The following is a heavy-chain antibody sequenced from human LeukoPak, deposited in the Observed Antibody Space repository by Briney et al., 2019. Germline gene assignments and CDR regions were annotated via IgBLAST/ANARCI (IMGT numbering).Heavy chain of an antibody. CDR1: GYTFTSYY. Sequence: PTASVKVSCKASGYTFTSYYMHWVRQAPGQRLEWMGIINPSGGSTSYAQKFQGRVTMTRDTSTSTVYMELSSLRSEDTAVYYCARAGGLTMIVVVLDYWGQGTLVTVSS. D-gene: IGHD3-22*01. CDR3: ARAGGLTMIVVVLDY. V-gene: IGHV1-46*01. CDR2: INPSGGST. J-gene: IGHJ4*02.